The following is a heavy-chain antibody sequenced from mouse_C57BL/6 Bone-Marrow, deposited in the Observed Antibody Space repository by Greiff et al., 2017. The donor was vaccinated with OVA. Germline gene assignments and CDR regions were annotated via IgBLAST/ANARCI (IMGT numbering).Heavy chain of an antibody. D-gene: IGHD2-5*01. J-gene: IGHJ4*01. CDR2: ISYDGSN. V-gene: IGHV3-6*01. CDR3: ARNSNYEGAMDY. CDR1: GYSITSGYY. Sequence: DVQLQESGPGLVKPSQSLSLTCSVTGYSITSGYYWNWIRQFPGNKLEWMGYISYDGSNNYNPSLKNRISITRDTSKNQFFLKLNSVTTEDTATYYCARNSNYEGAMDYWGQGTSVTVSS.